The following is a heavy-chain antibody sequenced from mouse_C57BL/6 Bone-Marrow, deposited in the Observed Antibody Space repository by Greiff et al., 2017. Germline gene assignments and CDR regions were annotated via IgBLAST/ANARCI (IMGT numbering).Heavy chain of an antibody. CDR3: ARGDYGSSYWYVDV. V-gene: IGHV1-76*01. Sequence: VKLVESGAELVRPGASVKLSCKASGYTFTDYYINWVKQRPGQGLEWIARIYPGSGNTYYNEKFKGKATLTAEKSSSTAYMQLSSLTSEDSAVYFCARGDYGSSYWYVDVWGTGTTVTVSS. CDR1: GYTFTDYY. J-gene: IGHJ1*03. CDR2: IYPGSGNT. D-gene: IGHD1-1*01.